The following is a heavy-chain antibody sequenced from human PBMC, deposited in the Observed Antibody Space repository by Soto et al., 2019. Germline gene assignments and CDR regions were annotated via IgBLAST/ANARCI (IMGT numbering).Heavy chain of an antibody. CDR2: IYYSGST. CDR1: GGSISSGGYY. J-gene: IGHJ3*02. CDR3: ARERSVVVVVAAGAFDI. D-gene: IGHD2-15*01. Sequence: QVQLQELGPGLVKPSQTLSLTCTVSGGSISSGGYYWSWIRQHPGKGLEWIGYIYYSGSTYYNPSLKSRVTISVDTSKNQFSLKLSSVTAADTAVYYCARERSVVVVVAAGAFDIWGQGTMVTVSS. V-gene: IGHV4-31*03.